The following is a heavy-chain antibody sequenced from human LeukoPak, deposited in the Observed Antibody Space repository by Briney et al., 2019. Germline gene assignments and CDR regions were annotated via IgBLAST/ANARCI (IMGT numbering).Heavy chain of an antibody. CDR2: ISGSGGST. V-gene: IGHV3-23*01. J-gene: IGHJ2*01. CDR3: AKGSENSGYDLAASDL. CDR1: GFTFSSYA. Sequence: QTGGSLRLSCAASGFTFSSYAMSWVRQAPGKGLEWVSAISGSGGSTYYADSVKGRFTISRDNSKNTLYLQMNSLRAEDTAVYYCAKGSENSGYDLAASDLWGRGTLVTVSS. D-gene: IGHD5-12*01.